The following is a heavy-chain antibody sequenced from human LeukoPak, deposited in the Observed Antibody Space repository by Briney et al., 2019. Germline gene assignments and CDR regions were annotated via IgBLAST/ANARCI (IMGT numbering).Heavy chain of an antibody. CDR2: IYSTGNT. CDR1: GGSISSSGYY. J-gene: IGHJ4*02. CDR3: ARAGGQWLTSYYFDY. D-gene: IGHD6-19*01. V-gene: IGHV4-61*10. Sequence: SETLSLTCTVSGGSISSSGYYWSWIRQPAGKGLEWVGRIYSTGNTNYIPSLKTRVNISVDTSKNQFSLKLSSVTAADTAVYYCARAGGQWLTSYYFDYWGQGTLVTVSS.